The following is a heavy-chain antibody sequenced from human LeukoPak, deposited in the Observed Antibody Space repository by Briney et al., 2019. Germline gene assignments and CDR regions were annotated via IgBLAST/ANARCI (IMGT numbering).Heavy chain of an antibody. D-gene: IGHD6-13*01. CDR1: GFAFSSYG. J-gene: IGHJ4*02. CDR2: VRYDGSNK. Sequence: PGGSLRLSCAASGFAFSSYGMHWVRQAPGKGLEWVAFVRYDGSNKYYADSVKGRFTISRDNSKNTLYLQMNSLRAEDTAVYYCAKSPRSPTPFIAAAGTLDYFDYWGQGTLVTVSS. CDR3: AKSPRSPTPFIAAAGTLDYFDY. V-gene: IGHV3-30*02.